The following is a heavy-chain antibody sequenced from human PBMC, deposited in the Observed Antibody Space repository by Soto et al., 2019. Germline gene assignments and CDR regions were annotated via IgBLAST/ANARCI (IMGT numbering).Heavy chain of an antibody. CDR3: TTIFGVKNRFDP. D-gene: IGHD3-3*01. V-gene: IGHV1-69*13. J-gene: IGHJ5*02. CDR1: GGTFSSYA. CDR2: IIPIFGTA. Sequence: GASVKVSCKASGGTFSSYAISWVRQAPGQGLEWMGGIIPIFGTANYAQKFQGRVTITADESTSTAYMELSSLRSEDTAVYYCTTIFGVKNRFDPWGQGTLVTVSS.